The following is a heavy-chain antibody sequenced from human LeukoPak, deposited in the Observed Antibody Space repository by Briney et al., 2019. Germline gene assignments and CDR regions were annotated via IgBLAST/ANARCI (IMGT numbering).Heavy chain of an antibody. D-gene: IGHD2-2*01. CDR2: IYYSGST. J-gene: IGHJ4*02. CDR1: GGSISSYY. Sequence: SETLSLTCTASGGSISSYYWSWIRQPPGRGLEWIGYIYYSGSTNYNPSLKSRVTISVDTSKNQFSLNLSSVTAADTAVYYCAREDCSGTSCYLDYWGQGTLVTVSS. CDR3: AREDCSGTSCYLDY. V-gene: IGHV4-59*01.